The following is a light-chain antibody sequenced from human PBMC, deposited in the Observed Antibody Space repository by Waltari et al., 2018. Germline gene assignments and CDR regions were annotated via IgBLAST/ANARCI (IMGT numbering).Light chain of an antibody. CDR2: GAS. Sequence: EFVLTQSPGTLSLSPGGGGTLSCRASQTVINNHLACYQQRPGQAPRLLIYGASSRATGIPARFSGSGSGTDFTLTIRRLQPEDFAVYYCQQYGSPPLTFGGGTKVESK. CDR1: QTVINNH. J-gene: IGKJ4*01. V-gene: IGKV3-20*01. CDR3: QQYGSPPLT.